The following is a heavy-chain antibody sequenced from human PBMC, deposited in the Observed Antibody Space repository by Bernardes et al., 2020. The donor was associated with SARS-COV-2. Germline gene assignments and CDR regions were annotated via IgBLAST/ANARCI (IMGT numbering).Heavy chain of an antibody. CDR1: GFTFSNYW. D-gene: IGHD6-13*01. Sequence: GGSLRLSCAASGFTFSNYWMHWVRQAPGKGLEWVSRINGAGSSTNYADSVKGRCTISRDNAQNTLYLQMNSLRGEDTAVYYCARGSLAAAGLWGQGTLVTVSS. V-gene: IGHV3-74*01. CDR2: INGAGSST. J-gene: IGHJ4*02. CDR3: ARGSLAAAGL.